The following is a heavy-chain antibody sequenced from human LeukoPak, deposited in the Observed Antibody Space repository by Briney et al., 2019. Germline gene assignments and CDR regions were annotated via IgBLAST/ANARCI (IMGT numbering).Heavy chain of an antibody. Sequence: SETLSLTCAGYGGSFSGYYWSWIRQPPGKGLEWMGEINHSGSTNYNPSVKSRVTISVETSKNQFSLKLSSVTAADTAIYYCARHLCTPSTRCYTAFDIWDQGTMVTVSS. J-gene: IGHJ3*02. CDR3: ARHLCTPSTRCYTAFDI. CDR2: INHSGST. V-gene: IGHV4-34*01. CDR1: GGSFSGYY. D-gene: IGHD2-2*02.